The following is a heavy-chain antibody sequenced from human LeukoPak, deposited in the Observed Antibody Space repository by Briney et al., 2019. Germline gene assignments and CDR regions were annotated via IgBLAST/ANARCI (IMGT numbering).Heavy chain of an antibody. Sequence: PGGSLRLSCAASGFTFSSYAMSWVRQAPGKGLEWVSAISGSGGSTYYADSVKGRFTISRVNAKNSLYLQMNSLRPDDTAVYYCARDPDYGDPYWGQGTLVTVSS. V-gene: IGHV3-23*01. J-gene: IGHJ4*02. CDR2: ISGSGGST. CDR1: GFTFSSYA. D-gene: IGHD4/OR15-4a*01. CDR3: ARDPDYGDPY.